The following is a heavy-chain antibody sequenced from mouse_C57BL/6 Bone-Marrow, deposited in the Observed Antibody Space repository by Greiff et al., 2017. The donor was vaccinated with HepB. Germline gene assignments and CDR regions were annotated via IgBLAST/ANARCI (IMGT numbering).Heavy chain of an antibody. CDR1: GFTFSDYY. CDR2: ISNGGGST. V-gene: IGHV5-12*01. Sequence: DVKLVESGGGSVQPGGSLKLSCAASGFTFSDYYMYWVRQTPEKRLEWVAYISNGGGSTYYPDTVKGRFTISRDNAKNTLYLQMSRLKSEDTAMYYCARLGFITTVVANPYYFDYWGQGTTLTVSS. CDR3: ARLGFITTVVANPYYFDY. J-gene: IGHJ2*01. D-gene: IGHD1-1*01.